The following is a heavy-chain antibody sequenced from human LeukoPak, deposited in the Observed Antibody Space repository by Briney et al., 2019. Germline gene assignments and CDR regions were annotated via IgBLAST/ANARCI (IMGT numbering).Heavy chain of an antibody. Sequence: GESLKISCKVSGYTFSSYWIGLVRQMPGEGLEWMGIIYPGDSDTRYSPSFQGQVTISADTTISTAYLQWTSLKASDTAMYYCARSTGGTGPADYWGQGTLVTVSS. CDR2: IYPGDSDT. CDR1: GYTFSSYW. J-gene: IGHJ4*02. CDR3: ARSTGGTGPADY. D-gene: IGHD2-8*02. V-gene: IGHV5-51*01.